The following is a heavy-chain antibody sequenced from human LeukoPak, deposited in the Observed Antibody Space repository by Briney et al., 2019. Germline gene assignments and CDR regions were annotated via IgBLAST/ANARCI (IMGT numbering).Heavy chain of an antibody. CDR1: GFTVSSNY. CDR3: ASARVAYYYYGMDV. Sequence: GGSLRLSCAASGFTVSSNYMSWVRQAPGKGLEWVSVIYSGGSTYYADSVKGRFTISRHNSKNTLYLQMNSLRAEDTAVYYCASARVAYYYYGMDVWGQGTTVTVSS. CDR2: IYSGGST. V-gene: IGHV3-53*04. J-gene: IGHJ6*02.